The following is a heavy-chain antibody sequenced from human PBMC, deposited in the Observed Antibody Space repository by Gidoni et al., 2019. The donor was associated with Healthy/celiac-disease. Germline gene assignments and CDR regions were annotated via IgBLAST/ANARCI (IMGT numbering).Heavy chain of an antibody. V-gene: IGHV3-33*01. D-gene: IGHD6-19*01. CDR2: IWYDGSNK. CDR3: ARDNSGWFDY. CDR1: GFTFSSDG. J-gene: IGHJ4*02. Sequence: QVQLVESGGGVVQPGRSRRLSWAASGFTFSSDGMPLVRQAPGKGLGWVAVIWYDGSNKYYADSVKVRFTISRDNSKNTLYLQLNSLRAEDTAVYYCARDNSGWFDYWGQGTLVTVSS.